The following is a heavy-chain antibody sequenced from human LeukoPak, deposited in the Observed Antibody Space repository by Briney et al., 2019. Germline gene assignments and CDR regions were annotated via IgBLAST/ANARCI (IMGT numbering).Heavy chain of an antibody. Sequence: GASVKVSCKASGYTFTSYYMHWVRQAPGKGLEWVSLISGSTGSTYYADSVKGRFSISRDNSKNTVCLQMNSLRVEDTAVYYCAKGPVSAIVGATTLDYWGQGTLVTVSS. V-gene: IGHV3-23*01. CDR2: ISGSTGST. CDR3: AKGPVSAIVGATTLDY. D-gene: IGHD1-26*01. J-gene: IGHJ4*02. CDR1: GYTFTSYY.